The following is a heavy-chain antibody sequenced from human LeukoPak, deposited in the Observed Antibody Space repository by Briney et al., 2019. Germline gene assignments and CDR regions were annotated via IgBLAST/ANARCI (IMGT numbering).Heavy chain of an antibody. V-gene: IGHV4-4*07. D-gene: IGHD4-11*01. Sequence: PSETLSLTCTVSGGSISNNYWSWIRQPAGKGLEWIGRIYTSGSTNYNPSLKGRVTMSVDTSKNQFSLKVSSVTAADPAVYYCARVGSNPFFQFDPWGQGTLVTVSS. CDR3: ARVGSNPFFQFDP. J-gene: IGHJ5*02. CDR2: IYTSGST. CDR1: GGSISNNY.